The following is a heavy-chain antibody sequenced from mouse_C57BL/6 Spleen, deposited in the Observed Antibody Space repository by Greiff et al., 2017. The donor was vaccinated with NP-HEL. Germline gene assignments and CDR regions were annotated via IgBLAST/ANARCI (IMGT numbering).Heavy chain of an antibody. D-gene: IGHD1-1*01. CDR3: TREDHYYGSSREYAMDY. V-gene: IGHV1-15*01. CDR1: GYTFTDYE. CDR2: IDPETGGT. Sequence: QVQLQQSGAELVRPGASVTLSCKASGYTFTDYEMHWVKQTPVHGLEWIGAIDPETGGTAYNQKFKGKAILTAAKSSSTAYMELRSLTSEDSAVYYCTREDHYYGSSREYAMDYWGQGTSVTVSS. J-gene: IGHJ4*01.